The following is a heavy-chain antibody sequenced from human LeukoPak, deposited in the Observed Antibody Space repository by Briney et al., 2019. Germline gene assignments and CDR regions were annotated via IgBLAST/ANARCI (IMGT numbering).Heavy chain of an antibody. D-gene: IGHD3-10*02. CDR3: AELGITMIGGV. J-gene: IGHJ6*04. CDR1: GFTFSSYA. CDR2: ISDTGVST. Sequence: GGSLRLSYAASGFTFSSYAMSWVRQAPGKGLEWVSAISDTGVSTYYADSVKGRFTISRDNAKNSLYLQMNSLRAEDTAVYYCAELGITMIGGVWGKGTTVTISS. V-gene: IGHV3-23*01.